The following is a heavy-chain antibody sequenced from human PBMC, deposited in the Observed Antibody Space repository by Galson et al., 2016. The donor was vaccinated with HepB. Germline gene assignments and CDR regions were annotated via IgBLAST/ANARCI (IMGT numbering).Heavy chain of an antibody. V-gene: IGHV2-5*02. Sequence: PALVKPTQTLTLTCTFSGFSLSTNGVGVGWIRQPPGKALEWLVLIYWDDVQRYTPSLKTRLTISKDTSKNQVLLTMTNMDPVDTATYYCAHRRHSDYGPLYYFDYWGQGTLVTVSS. J-gene: IGHJ4*02. D-gene: IGHD4-17*01. CDR3: AHRRHSDYGPLYYFDY. CDR2: IYWDDVQ. CDR1: GFSLSTNGVG.